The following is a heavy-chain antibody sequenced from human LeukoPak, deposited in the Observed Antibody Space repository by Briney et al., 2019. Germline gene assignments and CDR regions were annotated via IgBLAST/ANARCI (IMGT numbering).Heavy chain of an antibody. D-gene: IGHD3-22*01. Sequence: GGSLRLSCAASGFSLSSYWMSWVRQAPGKGLEWVANIQQDGSGKYYVDSVKGRFTISRDNAKNSVSLEMNSLRAEDTAVYYCARVDSSGHDWEYWGQGTLVTVSS. V-gene: IGHV3-7*04. CDR1: GFSLSSYW. J-gene: IGHJ4*02. CDR3: ARVDSSGHDWEY. CDR2: IQQDGSGK.